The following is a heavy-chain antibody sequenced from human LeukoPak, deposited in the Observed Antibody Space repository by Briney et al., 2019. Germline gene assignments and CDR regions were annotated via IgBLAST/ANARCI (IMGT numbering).Heavy chain of an antibody. CDR2: INRSGST. V-gene: IGHV4-34*01. CDR1: GGSFSGYY. D-gene: IGHD6-13*01. Sequence: PSETLSLTCAVYGGSFSGYYWSWIRQPPGKGLEWIGEINRSGSTNYNPSLKSRVTISVDTSKNQFSLKLSSVTAADTAVYYCARRGAAAGSDWFDPWGQGTLVTVSS. J-gene: IGHJ5*02. CDR3: ARRGAAAGSDWFDP.